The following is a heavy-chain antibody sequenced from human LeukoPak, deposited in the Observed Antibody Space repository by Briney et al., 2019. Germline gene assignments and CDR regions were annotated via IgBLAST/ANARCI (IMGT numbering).Heavy chain of an antibody. CDR2: INPSGGST. CDR3: ARGDQSYGDFDY. V-gene: IGHV1-46*01. D-gene: IGHD4-17*01. J-gene: IGHJ4*02. Sequence: GASVKVSCKASGYTFSGYYMHWVRQAPGQGLEWMGIINPSGGSTSYAQKFQGRVTMTRDMSTSTVYMELSSLRSEDTAVYYCARGDQSYGDFDYWGQGTLVTVSS. CDR1: GYTFSGYY.